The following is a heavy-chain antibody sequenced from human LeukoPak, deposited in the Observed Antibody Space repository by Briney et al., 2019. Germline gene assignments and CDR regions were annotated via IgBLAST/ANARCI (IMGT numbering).Heavy chain of an antibody. V-gene: IGHV3-30*02. CDR3: AKDERYYFDY. Sequence: GGSLRLSCAASGFTFSSYGMHWVRQAPGKELEWVAFIRYDGSNKYYADSVKGRFTISRDNSKNTLYLQMNSLRAEDTAVYYCAKDERYYFDYWGQGTLVTVSS. J-gene: IGHJ4*02. CDR1: GFTFSSYG. CDR2: IRYDGSNK.